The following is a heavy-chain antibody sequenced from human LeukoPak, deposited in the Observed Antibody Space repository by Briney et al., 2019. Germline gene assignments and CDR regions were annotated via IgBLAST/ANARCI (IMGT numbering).Heavy chain of an antibody. V-gene: IGHV3-11*04. CDR3: ARVATAMALNYYYYYYYMDV. CDR1: GFTFSDYY. Sequence: GGSVRLSCAASGFTFSDYYMSWVRQAPGKGLEWVSYISSRCSTIKYADSFKGRFTIPRDNAKNRLYLEMHSLRSEDAAVYLCARVATAMALNYYYYYYYMDVWGKGTTVTISS. J-gene: IGHJ6*03. D-gene: IGHD5-18*01. CDR2: ISSRCSTI.